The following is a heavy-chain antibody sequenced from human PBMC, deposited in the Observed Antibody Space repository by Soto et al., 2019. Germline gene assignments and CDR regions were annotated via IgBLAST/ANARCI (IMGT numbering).Heavy chain of an antibody. CDR3: ARGVGYCSRGSCYRFDY. CDR2: IYHSGST. J-gene: IGHJ4*02. CDR1: GGSISSGGYS. V-gene: IGHV4-30-2*01. D-gene: IGHD2-15*01. Sequence: PSETLSLTCAVSGGSISSGGYSWSWIRQPPGKGLEWIGYIYHSGSTYYNPSLKSRVTISVDRSKNQFSLKLSSVTAADTAVYYCARGVGYCSRGSCYRFDYWGQGTLVTVSS.